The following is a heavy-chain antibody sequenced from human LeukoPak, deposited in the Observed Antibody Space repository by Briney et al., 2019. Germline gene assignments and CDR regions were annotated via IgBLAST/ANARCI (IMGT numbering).Heavy chain of an antibody. CDR3: ARDLRYDSSGYQYYLDY. Sequence: ASVKVSCKASGYTFTGYYMHWVRQAPGQGLEWMGWINPNSGGTNYAQKFQGRVTMTRDTSISTAYMELSRLRSDDTAVYYCARDLRYDSSGYQYYLDYWGQGTLVTVSS. CDR1: GYTFTGYY. J-gene: IGHJ4*02. CDR2: INPNSGGT. D-gene: IGHD3-22*01. V-gene: IGHV1-2*02.